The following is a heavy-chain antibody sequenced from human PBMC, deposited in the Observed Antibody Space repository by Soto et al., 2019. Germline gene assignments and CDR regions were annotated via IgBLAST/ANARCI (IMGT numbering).Heavy chain of an antibody. CDR1: GGSISSYY. V-gene: IGHV4-59*01. D-gene: IGHD1-26*01. Sequence: SETLSLTCTVSGGSISSYYWSWIRQPPGKGLEWIGYIYYSGSTNYNPSLKSRVTISVDTSKNQFSLKLSSVIAADTAVYYCARGWDERDNYYYYGMDVWGQGTTVTVSS. CDR3: ARGWDERDNYYYYGMDV. J-gene: IGHJ6*02. CDR2: IYYSGST.